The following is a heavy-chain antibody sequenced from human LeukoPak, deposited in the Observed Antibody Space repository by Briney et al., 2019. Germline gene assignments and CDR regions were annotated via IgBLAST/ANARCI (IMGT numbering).Heavy chain of an antibody. V-gene: IGHV3-33*06. D-gene: IGHD3-10*01. CDR3: AKEYYYGSGSYYTKPYLFDY. J-gene: IGHJ4*02. CDR1: GFSFSSYG. Sequence: PGRSLRLSCAASGFSFSSYGMHWVRQAPGKGLEWVAVTWYDGSNKYYADSVKGRFTISRDNSKNTLYLQMNILRAEDTAVYYCAKEYYYGSGSYYTKPYLFDYWGQGTLVTVSS. CDR2: TWYDGSNK.